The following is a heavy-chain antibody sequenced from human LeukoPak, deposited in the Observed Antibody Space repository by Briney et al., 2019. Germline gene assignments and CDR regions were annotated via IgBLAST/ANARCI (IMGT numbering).Heavy chain of an antibody. V-gene: IGHV3-48*03. CDR1: GFTFSSYE. D-gene: IGHD3-22*01. J-gene: IGHJ4*02. Sequence: PGGSLRLSCAASGFTFSSYEMNWVRQAPGKGLEWVSYISSSGSTIYYADSVKGRFTISRDNAKNSLYLQMSSLRAEDTAVYYCARFRGYYYDSSGRDFDYWGQGTLVTVSS. CDR2: ISSSGSTI. CDR3: ARFRGYYYDSSGRDFDY.